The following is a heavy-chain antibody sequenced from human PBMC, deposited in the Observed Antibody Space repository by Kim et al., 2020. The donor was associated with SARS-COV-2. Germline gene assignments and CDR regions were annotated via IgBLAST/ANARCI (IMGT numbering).Heavy chain of an antibody. CDR3: ARDTIKCSGGSCATLRAFDY. V-gene: IGHV1-18*04. CDR2: ISAYNGNT. D-gene: IGHD2-15*01. CDR1: GYTFTSYG. J-gene: IGHJ4*02. Sequence: ASVKVSCKASGYTFTSYGISWVRQAPGQGLEWMGWISAYNGNTNYAQKLQGRVTMTTDTSTSTAYMELRSLRSDDTAVYYCARDTIKCSGGSCATLRAFDYWGQGTLVTVSS.